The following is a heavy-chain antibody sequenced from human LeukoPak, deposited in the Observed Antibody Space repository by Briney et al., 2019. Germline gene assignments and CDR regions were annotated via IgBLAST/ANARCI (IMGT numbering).Heavy chain of an antibody. J-gene: IGHJ4*02. CDR3: ARRTGYYDGFDY. D-gene: IGHD3/OR15-3a*01. Sequence: TSETLSLTCTVSGGSISSYYWSWIRQPPGKGLEWIGYIYYSGSTNYNPSLKSRVTISVDMSKSQFSLKLSSVTAADTAVYYCARRTGYYDGFDYWGQGTLVTVSS. CDR2: IYYSGST. CDR1: GGSISSYY. V-gene: IGHV4-59*01.